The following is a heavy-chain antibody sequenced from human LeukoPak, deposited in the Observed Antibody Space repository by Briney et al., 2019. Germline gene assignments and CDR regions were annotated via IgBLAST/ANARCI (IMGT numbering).Heavy chain of an antibody. J-gene: IGHJ4*02. CDR3: AGDPAMVRYFDY. Sequence: ASVKVSCKASGYTFTGYYMHWVRQAPGQGLEWMGWINPNSGGTNYAQKFQGRVTMTRDTSISTAYMELSRLRSDDTAVYYCAGDPAMVRYFDYWGQGTLVTVSS. CDR1: GYTFTGYY. CDR2: INPNSGGT. V-gene: IGHV1-2*02. D-gene: IGHD5-18*01.